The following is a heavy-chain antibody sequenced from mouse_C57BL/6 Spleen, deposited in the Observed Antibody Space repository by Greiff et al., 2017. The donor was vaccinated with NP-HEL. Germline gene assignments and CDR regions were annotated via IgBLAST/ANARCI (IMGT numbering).Heavy chain of an antibody. Sequence: VQLQQPGAELVMPGASVKLSCKASGYTFTSYWMHWVKQRPGQGLEWIGEIDPSDSYTNYNQKFKGKSTLTVDKSSSTAYMQLSSLTSEDSAVYYCARRATVVECATDYWGQGTSVTVSS. CDR2: IDPSDSYT. J-gene: IGHJ4*01. CDR3: ARRATVVECATDY. D-gene: IGHD1-1*01. CDR1: GYTFTSYW. V-gene: IGHV1-69*01.